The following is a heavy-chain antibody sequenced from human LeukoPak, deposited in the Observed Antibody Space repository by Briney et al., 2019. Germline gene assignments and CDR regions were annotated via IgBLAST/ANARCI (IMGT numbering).Heavy chain of an antibody. CDR2: IYPSGDS. V-gene: IGHV4-61*02. Sequence: PSETLSLTCTVSGGSISSGSFYWSWIRQTAGKGLEWIGRIYPSGDSQYSPSFRSLATISLDTRNQFSLKLSSVTAADTAVYFCARGYDRNGYQSRGFDYWGQGALVNVSS. CDR1: GGSISSGSFY. CDR3: ARGYDRNGYQSRGFDY. J-gene: IGHJ4*02. D-gene: IGHD3-22*01.